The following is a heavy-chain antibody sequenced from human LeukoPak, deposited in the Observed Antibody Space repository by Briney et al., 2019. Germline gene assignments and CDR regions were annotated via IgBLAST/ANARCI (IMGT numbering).Heavy chain of an antibody. Sequence: GSSVKVSCKASRGTFSSYAISWVRQAPGQGLGWMGWISAYNGNTNYAQKLQGRVTMTTDTSTSTAYMELRSLRSDDTAVYYCARVTRVGAIRGSVFDYWGQGTLVTVSS. V-gene: IGHV1-18*01. CDR1: RGTFSSYA. D-gene: IGHD1-26*01. CDR2: ISAYNGNT. CDR3: ARVTRVGAIRGSVFDY. J-gene: IGHJ4*02.